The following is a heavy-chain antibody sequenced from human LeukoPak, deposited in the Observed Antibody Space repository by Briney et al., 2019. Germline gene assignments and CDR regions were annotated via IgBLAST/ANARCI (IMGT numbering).Heavy chain of an antibody. Sequence: ASVKVSCKTSGYTFTNYAMNWVRQAPGQGLEWMGWIHPSTGNPTYAQGFTRRFVFSLDTSVSTTYLQISSLEAEDTAVYYCARAFQSLGGLSLPDYWGQGTLVTVSS. J-gene: IGHJ4*02. CDR2: IHPSTGNP. CDR1: GYTFTNYA. CDR3: ARAFQSLGGLSLPDY. D-gene: IGHD3-16*02. V-gene: IGHV7-4-1*02.